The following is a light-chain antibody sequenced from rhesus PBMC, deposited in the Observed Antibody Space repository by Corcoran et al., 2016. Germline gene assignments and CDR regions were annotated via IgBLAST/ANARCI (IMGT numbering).Light chain of an antibody. V-gene: IGLV7-76*01. CDR2: NTN. Sequence: QAVVTQEPSMTVSPGGTVTLTCGSSTGEVNSGNYPNWFQQKPGQVPRGLIYNTNSKHSWTPARFSGSLAGGKAALTLSGAQPEDETEYYCLLYFSGAYIFGAGTRLTVL. J-gene: IGLJ1*01. CDR1: TGEVNSGNY. CDR3: LLYFSGAYI.